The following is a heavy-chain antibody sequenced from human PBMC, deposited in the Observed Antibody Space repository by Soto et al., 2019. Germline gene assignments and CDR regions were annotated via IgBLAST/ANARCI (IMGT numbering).Heavy chain of an antibody. J-gene: IGHJ4*02. D-gene: IGHD3-9*01. CDR1: GGSISSSSYY. CDR3: ARQRGYFDWLSNFDY. V-gene: IGHV4-39*01. Sequence: KPSETLSLTCTVSGGSISSSSYYWGWIRQPPGKGLEWIGSIYYSGSTYYNPSLKSRVTISVDTSKNQFSLKLSSVTAADTAVYYCARQRGYFDWLSNFDYWGQGTLVTVSS. CDR2: IYYSGST.